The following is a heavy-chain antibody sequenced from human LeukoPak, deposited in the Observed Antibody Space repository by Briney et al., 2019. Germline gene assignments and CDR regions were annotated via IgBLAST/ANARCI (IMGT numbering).Heavy chain of an antibody. V-gene: IGHV3-23*01. Sequence: PGGSLRLSCAASGFTFSSYALSWVRQAPGKGLEWVSAISGSGGSSTYYADSVKGRFTISRDNSKNTLYLQMNSLRAEDTAVYYCARGGSYLSAFDIWGQGTMVTVSS. J-gene: IGHJ3*02. D-gene: IGHD1-26*01. CDR2: ISGSGGSST. CDR3: ARGGSYLSAFDI. CDR1: GFTFSSYA.